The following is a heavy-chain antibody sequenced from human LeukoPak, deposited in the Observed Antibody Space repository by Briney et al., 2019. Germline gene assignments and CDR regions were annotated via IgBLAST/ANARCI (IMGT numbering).Heavy chain of an antibody. Sequence: SETLSLTCAVSGGSFSGSYWSWIRQPPGKGLEWIGYIYYSGSTNYNPSLKSRVTISVDTSKNQFSLKLSSVTAADTAMYYCARVTGYVIEDYFDYWGQGTLVTVSS. CDR2: IYYSGST. CDR1: GGSFSGSY. CDR3: ARVTGYVIEDYFDY. D-gene: IGHD3-22*01. V-gene: IGHV4-59*01. J-gene: IGHJ4*02.